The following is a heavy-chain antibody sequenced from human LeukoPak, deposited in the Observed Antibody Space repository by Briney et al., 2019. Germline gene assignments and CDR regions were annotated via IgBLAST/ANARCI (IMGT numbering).Heavy chain of an antibody. Sequence: SETLSLTCIVSGYSISSGYYWGWIRQPPGKGLEGIGSIYHSGSTYYISSLKSRVTISVDTSKNQFSLKLSSVTAADTAVYYCAFLVRGVISRFDYWGQGTLVTVSS. V-gene: IGHV4-38-2*02. J-gene: IGHJ4*02. D-gene: IGHD3-10*01. CDR1: GYSISSGYY. CDR2: IYHSGST. CDR3: AFLVRGVISRFDY.